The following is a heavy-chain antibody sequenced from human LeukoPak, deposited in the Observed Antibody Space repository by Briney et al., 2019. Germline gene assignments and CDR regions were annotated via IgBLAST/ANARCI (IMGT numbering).Heavy chain of an antibody. J-gene: IGHJ4*02. CDR2: ISSSGHMI. CDR3: ARIGTHVGQTDY. V-gene: IGHV3-48*03. CDR1: RFIFSNHE. Sequence: GGSLRLSCAASRFIFSNHEMYWVRQAPGKGLEWLSYISSSGHMIYYADSVKGRFTVSRDNAKNSLYLQMNPLRDEDTALYYCARIGTHVGQTDYWGQGTLVIVSS. D-gene: IGHD1-26*01.